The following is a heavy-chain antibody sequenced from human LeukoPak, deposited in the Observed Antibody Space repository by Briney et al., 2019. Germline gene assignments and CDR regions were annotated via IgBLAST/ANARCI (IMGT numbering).Heavy chain of an antibody. D-gene: IGHD6-13*01. V-gene: IGHV4-59*01. Sequence: SETLSLSCTVSGGSINTYYWSWIRQPPGKGLEWIGYIYHSGSTNYNPSLKSRVTISVDTSKNQFSLRLTSVTAADTAVYYCARDQGAFYSMSWLDYWGQGTLVTVSS. CDR3: ARDQGAFYSMSWLDY. J-gene: IGHJ4*02. CDR1: GGSINTYY. CDR2: IYHSGST.